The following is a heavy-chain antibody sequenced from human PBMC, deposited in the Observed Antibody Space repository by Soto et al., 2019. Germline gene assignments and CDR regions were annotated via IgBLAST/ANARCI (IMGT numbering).Heavy chain of an antibody. CDR1: GGTFSSYA. CDR2: IIPIFGTA. D-gene: IGHD2-15*01. CDR3: ARDLVGGSCSCGSCLDGGTSEP. V-gene: IGHV1-69*01. Sequence: QVQLVQSGAEVKKPGSSVKVSCKASGGTFSSYAISWVRQAPGQGLEWMGGIIPIFGTANYAQKFQGRVTITADESTSTAYLELSSLRSEDTAVYYCARDLVGGSCSCGSCLDGGTSEPCGQGTLLTVSS. J-gene: IGHJ5*02.